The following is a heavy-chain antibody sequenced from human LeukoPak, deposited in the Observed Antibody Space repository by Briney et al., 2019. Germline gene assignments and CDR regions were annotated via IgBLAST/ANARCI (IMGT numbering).Heavy chain of an antibody. CDR2: IYYSGST. D-gene: IGHD6-19*01. Sequence: PSETLSLTCTVSGGSINTYFWSWIRQPPGKGLEWIGYIYYSGSTNYNPSLKSRVTISVDTSNNQFSLKLSSVTAADTAVYYCARGVTGGWYGDFQHWGQGTLVTVSS. J-gene: IGHJ1*01. CDR1: GGSINTYF. CDR3: ARGVTGGWYGDFQH. V-gene: IGHV4-59*01.